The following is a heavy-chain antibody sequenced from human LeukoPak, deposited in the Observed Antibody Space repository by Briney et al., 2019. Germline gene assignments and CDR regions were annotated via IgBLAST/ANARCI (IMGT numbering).Heavy chain of an antibody. CDR2: IYYSVST. CDR1: GGSISSYY. CDR3: ARASPNWFDP. V-gene: IGHV4-59*01. J-gene: IGHJ5*02. Sequence: PSETLSLTYTVSGGSISSYYWSWIRQPPGKGLEWIGYIYYSVSTNYNPSLKSRVTISVDTSKNQFSLKLSSVTAADTAVYYCARASPNWFDPWGQGTLVTVSS.